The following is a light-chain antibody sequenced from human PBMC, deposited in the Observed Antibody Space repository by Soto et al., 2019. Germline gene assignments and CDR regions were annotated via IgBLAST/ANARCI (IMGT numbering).Light chain of an antibody. CDR1: QSVSSSE. V-gene: IGKV3-20*01. Sequence: ESGLRQSPGTVSLSPGERATLSCRASQSVSSSELAWYQQKPDQAPRLLVYSASRRATGIPDRFSGSGSGTDFKLTISRLEPEDFAVYYCQHDGSSSPLPFGGGTKVEIK. CDR3: QHDGSSSPLP. CDR2: SAS. J-gene: IGKJ4*01.